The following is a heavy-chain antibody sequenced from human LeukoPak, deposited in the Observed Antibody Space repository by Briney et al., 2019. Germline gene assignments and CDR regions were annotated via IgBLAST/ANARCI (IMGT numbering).Heavy chain of an antibody. CDR3: AIYGSGSYYYYYYYMDV. Sequence: RAGGSLRLSCAASGFTFSSYEMNWVRQAPGKGLEWVSYISSSGGTIYYADSVKGRFTISRDNSKNTLYLQMNSLRDEDTAVYYCAIYGSGSYYYYYYYMDVWGKGTTVTISS. CDR2: ISSSGGTI. V-gene: IGHV3-48*03. CDR1: GFTFSSYE. D-gene: IGHD3-10*01. J-gene: IGHJ6*03.